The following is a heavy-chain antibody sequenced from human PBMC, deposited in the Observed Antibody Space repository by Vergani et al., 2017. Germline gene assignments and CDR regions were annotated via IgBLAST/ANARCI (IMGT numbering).Heavy chain of an antibody. J-gene: IGHJ4*02. CDR3: AAGRYCSGGSCYPLFDY. Sequence: QMQLVQSGPEVKKPGTSVKVSCKASGFTFTSSAVQWVRQARGQRLEWIGWIVVGSGNTNYAQKFQERVTITRDMSTSTAYMELSSLRSEDTAVYYWAAGRYCSGGSCYPLFDYWGQGTLVTVSS. D-gene: IGHD2-15*01. CDR2: IVVGSGNT. V-gene: IGHV1-58*01. CDR1: GFTFTSSA.